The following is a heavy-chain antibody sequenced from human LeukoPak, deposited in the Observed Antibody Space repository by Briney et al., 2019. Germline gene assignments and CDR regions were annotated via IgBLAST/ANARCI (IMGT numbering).Heavy chain of an antibody. CDR3: ARYNSLLRGVTTSDY. V-gene: IGHV1-18*01. J-gene: IGHJ4*02. CDR1: GYTFSNYG. D-gene: IGHD3-10*01. Sequence: SVKVSCKASGYTFSNYGITWVRQASGQGLEWMGTISGHNGDVNYAPKFQGRVTMTTDTSTTTAYMELRSLRFDDTAVYYCARYNSLLRGVTTSDYWGQGTLVTVSS. CDR2: ISGHNGDV.